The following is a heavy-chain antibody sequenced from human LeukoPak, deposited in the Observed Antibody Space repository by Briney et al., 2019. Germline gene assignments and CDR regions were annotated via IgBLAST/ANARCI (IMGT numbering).Heavy chain of an antibody. CDR2: ISSSSSTI. CDR1: GFTFSSYS. Sequence: PGGSLRLSCAASGFTFSSYSMNWVRQAPGKGLEWGSYISSSSSTIYYADSVKGRFTISRDNAKNSLYLQMNSLRAEDTAVYYCARPLNYYYMDVWGKGTTVTVSS. V-gene: IGHV3-48*04. CDR3: ARPLNYYYMDV. J-gene: IGHJ6*03.